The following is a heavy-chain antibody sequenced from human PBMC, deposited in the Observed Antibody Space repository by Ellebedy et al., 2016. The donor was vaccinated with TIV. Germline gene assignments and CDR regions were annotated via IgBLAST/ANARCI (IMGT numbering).Heavy chain of an antibody. CDR3: VRDVSYHSGSDTRFDY. Sequence: AASVKVSCKTSGYTFTYLGISWVRQAPGQGLEWMGWISGNHGATNYAQKLQGRVTMTADTSTGTAYMELRSLTFDDTALYYCVRDVSYHSGSDTRFDYWGQGTLVTVSS. D-gene: IGHD3-10*01. J-gene: IGHJ4*02. CDR2: ISGNHGAT. V-gene: IGHV1-18*01. CDR1: GYTFTYLG.